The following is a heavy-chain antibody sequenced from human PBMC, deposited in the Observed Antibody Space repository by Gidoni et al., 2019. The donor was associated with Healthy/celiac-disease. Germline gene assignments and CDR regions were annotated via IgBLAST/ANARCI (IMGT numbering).Heavy chain of an antibody. CDR2: IYYSGST. J-gene: IGHJ2*01. V-gene: IGHV4-59*01. Sequence: QVQLQESGPGLVKPSETLSLTCTVSGGSISSYYWSWIRQPPGKGLEWIGYIYYSGSTNYNPSLKSRVTISVDTSKNQFSLKLSSVTAADTAVYYCAISPYRWYFDLWGRGTLVTVSS. D-gene: IGHD1-26*01. CDR3: AISPYRWYFDL. CDR1: GGSISSYY.